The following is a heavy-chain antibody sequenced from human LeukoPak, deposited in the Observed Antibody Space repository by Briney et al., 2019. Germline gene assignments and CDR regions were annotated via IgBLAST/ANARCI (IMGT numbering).Heavy chain of an antibody. Sequence: ASVKVSCKASGYTFTGYYTHWVRQAPGQGLEWMGWINPNSGGTNYAQKFQGRVTMTRDTSISTAYMELSRLRSDDTAVYYCARDFGRPMNAGEYDFWSGYPSNWFDPWGLGTLVTVSS. J-gene: IGHJ5*02. V-gene: IGHV1-2*02. CDR3: ARDFGRPMNAGEYDFWSGYPSNWFDP. CDR1: GYTFTGYY. CDR2: INPNSGGT. D-gene: IGHD3-3*01.